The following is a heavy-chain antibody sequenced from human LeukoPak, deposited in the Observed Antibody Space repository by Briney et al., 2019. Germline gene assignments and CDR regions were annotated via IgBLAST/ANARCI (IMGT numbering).Heavy chain of an antibody. V-gene: IGHV4-39*07. CDR2: IYYSGST. Sequence: LSLTCTVSGGSFSSSSYYWGWIRQPPGKGLEWIGSIYYSGSTYYNPSLKSRVTISVDTSKNQFSLKLSSVTAADTAVYYCARDPAMTTRGAFDIWGQGTMVTVSS. CDR1: GGSFSSSSYY. CDR3: ARDPAMTTRGAFDI. J-gene: IGHJ3*02. D-gene: IGHD4-17*01.